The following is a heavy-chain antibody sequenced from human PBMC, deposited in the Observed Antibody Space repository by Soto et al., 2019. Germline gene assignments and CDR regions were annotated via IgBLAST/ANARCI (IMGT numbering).Heavy chain of an antibody. CDR3: ARELKQQLVEVYYYYYGKDV. V-gene: IGHV1-69*12. Sequence: QVQLVQSGAEVKKPGSSVKVSCKASAGPFSSYAISWVRQAPGQGLEWMGGIIPIFGTANYAQKFQGRVTITADESTSTAYMELSSLRSEDTAVYYCARELKQQLVEVYYYYYGKDVWGQGTTVTVSS. CDR2: IIPIFGTA. D-gene: IGHD6-13*01. J-gene: IGHJ6*02. CDR1: AGPFSSYA.